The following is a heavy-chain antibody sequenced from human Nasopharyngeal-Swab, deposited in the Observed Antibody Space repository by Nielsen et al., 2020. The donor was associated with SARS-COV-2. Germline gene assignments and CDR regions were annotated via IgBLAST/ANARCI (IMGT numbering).Heavy chain of an antibody. CDR3: ARQAVVVPAAYYYYYMDV. CDR1: GGSISSSSYY. J-gene: IGHJ6*03. Sequence: SETLSLTCTVSGGSISSSSYYWGWIRQPPGKGLEWIGSIYYSGSTYYNPSLKSRVTISVDTSKNQFSLKLSSVTAADTAVYCCARQAVVVPAAYYYYYMDVWGKGTTVTVSS. CDR2: IYYSGST. D-gene: IGHD2-2*01. V-gene: IGHV4-39*01.